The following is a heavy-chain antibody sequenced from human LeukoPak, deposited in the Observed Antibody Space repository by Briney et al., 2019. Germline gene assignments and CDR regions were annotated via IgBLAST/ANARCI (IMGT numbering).Heavy chain of an antibody. D-gene: IGHD4-17*01. Sequence: ASVKVCCKAAGYTYTGYYMHWVGQAAGQGREWMGGINTNTSGTKYAQRIKGRAPMTRDTSTSETNMELSRMRSEDTAVYYCASATDYGDFSFDYSGQGTLVTASS. CDR1: GYTYTGYY. J-gene: IGHJ4*02. V-gene: IGHV1-2*02. CDR2: INTNTSGT. CDR3: ASATDYGDFSFDY.